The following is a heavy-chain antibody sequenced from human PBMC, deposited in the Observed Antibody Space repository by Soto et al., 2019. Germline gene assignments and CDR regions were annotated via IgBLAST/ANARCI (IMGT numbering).Heavy chain of an antibody. J-gene: IGHJ4*02. V-gene: IGHV3-74*01. Sequence: PVGSLRLSCAASGFTFSSYWMHWVRQAPGKGLVWVSHINSDGSSTSYADSVKGRFTVSRYNAKNTLYLQMNRLRADDTAVYYCASGYRQLDYWGQGTLVTVSS. CDR1: GFTFSSYW. CDR3: ASGYRQLDY. CDR2: INSDGSST. D-gene: IGHD5-18*01.